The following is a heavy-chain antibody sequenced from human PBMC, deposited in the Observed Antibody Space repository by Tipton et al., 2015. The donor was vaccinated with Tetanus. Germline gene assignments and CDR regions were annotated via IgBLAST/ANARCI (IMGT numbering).Heavy chain of an antibody. Sequence: QLVQSGAEVKKPGASVKVSCKASGYTFTSYDINWVRQATGQGLEWMGWINTNTGNPTYAQGFTGRFVFSLDTSVSTAYLQISSLKAEDTAVYYCARERNIVVVIGDAFDIWGQGTMVTVSS. CDR2: INTNTGNP. J-gene: IGHJ3*02. D-gene: IGHD3-22*01. CDR1: GYTFTSYD. V-gene: IGHV7-4-1*02. CDR3: ARERNIVVVIGDAFDI.